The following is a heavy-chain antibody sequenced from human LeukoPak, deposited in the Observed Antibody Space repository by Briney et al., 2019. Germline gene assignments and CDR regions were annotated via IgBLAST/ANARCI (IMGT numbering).Heavy chain of an antibody. J-gene: IGHJ4*02. CDR2: IIPILGIA. CDR1: GGTFSSYA. Sequence: EASVKVSCKASGGTFSSYAISWVRQAPGQGLEWMGRIIPILGIANYAQRFQGRVTITADKSTSTAYMELSSLRSEDTAVYYCARQIGGSFDYWGQGTLVTVSS. D-gene: IGHD2-15*01. V-gene: IGHV1-69*04. CDR3: ARQIGGSFDY.